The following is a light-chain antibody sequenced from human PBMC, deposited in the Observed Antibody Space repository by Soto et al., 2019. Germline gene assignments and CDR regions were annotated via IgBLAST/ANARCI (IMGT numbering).Light chain of an antibody. CDR1: QSILSSSNNKHY. CDR3: QQHYSTPT. V-gene: IGKV4-1*01. CDR2: WAS. J-gene: IGKJ1*01. Sequence: DIVMTQSPDSLAVSLGERATINCQPSQSILSSSNNKHYLAWYQQKPGQPPKLLIYWASTRQSGVPDRFSGSGSATDFTLTIRSLQGEDVALYYCQQHYSTPTFGQGTKVEIK.